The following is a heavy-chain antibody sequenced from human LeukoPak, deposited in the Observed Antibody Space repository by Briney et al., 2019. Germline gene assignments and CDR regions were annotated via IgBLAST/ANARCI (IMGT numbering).Heavy chain of an antibody. V-gene: IGHV3-74*01. J-gene: IGHJ4*02. CDR3: VSFYETY. D-gene: IGHD2-2*01. CDR1: GLTFSSHW. CDR2: ITNDGSST. Sequence: GGSLRLSCAASGLTFSSHWMHWVRQAPGKGLVWVSRITNDGSSTSYADSVKGRSTISKDNAKNTVYLQMNNLRAEDTAVYYCVSFYETYWGRGTLVTVSS.